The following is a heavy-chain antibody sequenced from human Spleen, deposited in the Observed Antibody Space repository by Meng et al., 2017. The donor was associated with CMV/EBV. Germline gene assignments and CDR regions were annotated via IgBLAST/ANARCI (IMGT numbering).Heavy chain of an antibody. J-gene: IGHJ5*02. Sequence: SGSYDWGWIRQPPGKGLEWIGDLYYTGSPYYNPSLKSRVTISVDTSKNQFSLNLSSVTAADTAVYYCARLGCSSSSCNTRRGSRFDPWGQGTLVTVSS. D-gene: IGHD2-2*02. CDR2: LYYTGSP. CDR1: SGSYD. CDR3: ARLGCSSSSCNTRRGSRFDP. V-gene: IGHV4-39*01.